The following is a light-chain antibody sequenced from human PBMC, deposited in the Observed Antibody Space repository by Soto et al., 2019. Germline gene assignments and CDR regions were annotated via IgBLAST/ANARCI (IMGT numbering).Light chain of an antibody. CDR1: QSVSSY. CDR2: DVS. CDR3: QQRSNWPRNT. Sequence: EIVLTQSPATLSLSPGERATLACRASQSVSSYLAWYQQKPGQAPRLLIYDVSNSATGIPARFSGSGSGTDFTLTISSLEPEDFAVYYCQQRSNWPRNTFGQGTKLEIK. J-gene: IGKJ2*01. V-gene: IGKV3-11*01.